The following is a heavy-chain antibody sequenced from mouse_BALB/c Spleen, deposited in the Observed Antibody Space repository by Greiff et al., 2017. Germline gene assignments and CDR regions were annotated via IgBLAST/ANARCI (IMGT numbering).Heavy chain of an antibody. V-gene: IGHV4-1*02. Sequence: EVKLMESGGGLVQPGGSLKLSCAASGFDFSRYWMSWVRQAPGKGLEWIGEINPDSSTINYTPSLKDKFIISRDNAKNTLYLQMSKVRSEDTALYYCARQGYSYAMDYWGQGTSVTVSS. CDR3: ARQGYSYAMDY. D-gene: IGHD2-14*01. CDR2: INPDSSTI. J-gene: IGHJ4*01. CDR1: GFDFSRYW.